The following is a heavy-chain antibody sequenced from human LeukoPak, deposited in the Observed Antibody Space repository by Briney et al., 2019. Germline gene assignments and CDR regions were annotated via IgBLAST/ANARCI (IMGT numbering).Heavy chain of an antibody. CDR1: GGSISSYY. D-gene: IGHD3-22*01. V-gene: IGHV4-59*01. CDR2: IYYSGST. Sequence: SETLSLTCTVSGGSISSYYWSWIRQPPGKGLEWIGYIYYSGSTNYNPSLKSRVTISVDTSKNQFSLKLSSVTAADTAVYYCARAYYYDSSGYLDRHDAFDIWGQGTMVTVSS. CDR3: ARAYYYDSSGYLDRHDAFDI. J-gene: IGHJ3*02.